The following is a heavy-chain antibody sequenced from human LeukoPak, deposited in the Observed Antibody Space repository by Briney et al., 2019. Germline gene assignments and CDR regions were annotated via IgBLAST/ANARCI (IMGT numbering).Heavy chain of an antibody. J-gene: IGHJ3*02. CDR3: ARVRHGDYLGAFDI. D-gene: IGHD4-17*01. Sequence: ASVKVSCKASGYTFTDYYIHWVRRAPGQGLECMGWINPGSGATKYTQKFQDWVTMTRDTSISIAYMELTRLKSDDTAIYYCARVRHGDYLGAFDIWGQGTLVTVSS. CDR2: INPGSGAT. V-gene: IGHV1-2*04. CDR1: GYTFTDYY.